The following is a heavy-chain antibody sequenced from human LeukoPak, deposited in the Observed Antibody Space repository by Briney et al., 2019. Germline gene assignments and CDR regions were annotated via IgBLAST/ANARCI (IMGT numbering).Heavy chain of an antibody. V-gene: IGHV3-30*18. CDR3: AKVPDSSGWYYFDY. Sequence: GGSLRLSCAASGFTFSSYGMHWVRQAPGKGLEWVTVISYDGSNKYYADSVKGRFTISRDNSKNTLYLQMNSLRAEDTAVYYCAKVPDSSGWYYFDYWGQGTLVTVSS. CDR2: ISYDGSNK. J-gene: IGHJ4*02. CDR1: GFTFSSYG. D-gene: IGHD6-19*01.